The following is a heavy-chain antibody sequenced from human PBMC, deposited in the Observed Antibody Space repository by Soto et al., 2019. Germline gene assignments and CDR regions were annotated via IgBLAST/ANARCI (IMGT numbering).Heavy chain of an antibody. V-gene: IGHV3-30*18. D-gene: IGHD3-10*01. CDR1: GFTFSSYG. CDR3: AKDRMGAGVRGYFDY. J-gene: IGHJ4*02. CDR2: IIYDGSTK. Sequence: QVQLVESGGGVVQPGRSVRLSCAASGFTFSSYGKHWVRQAPGKGLEWVAVIIYDGSTKYYADSVKGRFTISRDNSKSTLYLQMNSLRAEDTAVYYCAKDRMGAGVRGYFDYWGQGTLVTVSS.